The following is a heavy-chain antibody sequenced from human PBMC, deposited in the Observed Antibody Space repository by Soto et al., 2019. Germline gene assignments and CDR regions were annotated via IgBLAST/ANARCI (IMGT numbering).Heavy chain of an antibody. CDR2: IKSKTDGETT. Sequence: EVQLVESGGGLVKPGGSLRLACAASRFTFSNAWMSWVRQAPGKGLEWVGRIKSKTDGETTDYAAPVKGRFTISRDDSKNTLYLQMNSLKTEDTAVYYCTTVGRDLPWGADAFDIWGQGTMVTVSS. CDR3: TTVGRDLPWGADAFDI. D-gene: IGHD3-16*01. CDR1: RFTFSNAW. V-gene: IGHV3-15*01. J-gene: IGHJ3*02.